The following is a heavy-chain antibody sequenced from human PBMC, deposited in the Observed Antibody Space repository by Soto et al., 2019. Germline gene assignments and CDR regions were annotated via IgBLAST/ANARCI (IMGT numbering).Heavy chain of an antibody. CDR1: GFTFSSYA. CDR3: AKAPSAVLRFLEWGVWFDP. D-gene: IGHD3-3*01. CDR2: ISGSGGST. J-gene: IGHJ5*02. Sequence: GGSLRLSCAASGFTFSSYAMSWVRQAPGKGLEWVSAISGSGGSTYYADSVKGRFTISRDNSKNTLYLQMNSLRAEDTAVYYCAKAPSAVLRFLEWGVWFDPWGQGTLVTVSS. V-gene: IGHV3-23*01.